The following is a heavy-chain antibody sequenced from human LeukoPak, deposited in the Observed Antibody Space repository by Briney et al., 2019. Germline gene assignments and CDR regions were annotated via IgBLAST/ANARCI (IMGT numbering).Heavy chain of an antibody. J-gene: IGHJ4*02. CDR1: GITVSANY. CDR2: ISSGGST. D-gene: IGHD6-6*01. V-gene: IGHV3-66*01. CDR3: ARGWSSSSYFGY. Sequence: GGSLRLSCAASGITVSANYWNWVRQAPGKGLEWVSVISSGGSTSYADSVKGRFTISRDNSKNTLYLQMNSLRAEDTAVYYCARGWSSSSYFGYWGQGTLVTVPS.